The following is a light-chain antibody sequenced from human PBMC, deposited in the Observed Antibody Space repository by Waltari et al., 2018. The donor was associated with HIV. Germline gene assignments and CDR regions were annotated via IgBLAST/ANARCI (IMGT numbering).Light chain of an antibody. J-gene: IGLJ1*01. Sequence: QSVLTQPPSASGTPGQRVTISCSGSYPNIGSDNVDWYQHLPGTTPKLLIYKNIQRPSGVPDRFSGSKSGASAYLAISGLRSEDEADYYCTGWDASLSEYVFGPGTRVTV. CDR3: TGWDASLSEYV. CDR1: YPNIGSDN. V-gene: IGLV1-47*01. CDR2: KNI.